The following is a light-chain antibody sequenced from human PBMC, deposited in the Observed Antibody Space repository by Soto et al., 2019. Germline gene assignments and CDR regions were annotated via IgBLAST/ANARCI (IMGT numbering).Light chain of an antibody. V-gene: IGLV2-14*01. CDR1: SRDVGAYNY. CDR3: SSHSNITPYV. Sequence: QSVLTQPASVSGSPGQSITISCTGTSRDVGAYNYVSWYQQHPGKAPKLMFYDVTNRPSGVSYRFSGSKSGNTASLTISGLQAEDEADYFCSSHSNITPYVFGTGTKVTVL. CDR2: DVT. J-gene: IGLJ1*01.